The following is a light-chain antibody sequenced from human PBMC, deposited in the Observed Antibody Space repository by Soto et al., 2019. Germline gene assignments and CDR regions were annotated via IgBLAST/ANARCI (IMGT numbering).Light chain of an antibody. V-gene: IGKV1-39*01. CDR3: QQSYSTPRT. CDR2: AAS. Sequence: DIQMTQSPSSLSASVGDRVTITCRASQSISSYLNCYQQKPGKAPKLLIYAASSLQSGVPSRFSGRGSGTDFTLTIISLQPEDFGTYDCQQSYSTPRTFGPGTKVDI. J-gene: IGKJ3*01. CDR1: QSISSY.